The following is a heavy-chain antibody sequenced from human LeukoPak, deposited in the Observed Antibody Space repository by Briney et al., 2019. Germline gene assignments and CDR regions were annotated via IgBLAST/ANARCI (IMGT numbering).Heavy chain of an antibody. V-gene: IGHV4-31*03. CDR1: GCSISSCGYY. CDR3: AREYCSSTSCSSVDI. D-gene: IGHD2-2*01. CDR2: NYYSGST. Sequence: SQTLSLTCTVSGCSISSCGYYWSWIPQHPGKDLEWIIYNYYSGSTYYNPSLKSRVTISVETSKKQFSLKLSSVTAADTAVYYCAREYCSSTSCSSVDIWGQGTMVTDSS. J-gene: IGHJ3*02.